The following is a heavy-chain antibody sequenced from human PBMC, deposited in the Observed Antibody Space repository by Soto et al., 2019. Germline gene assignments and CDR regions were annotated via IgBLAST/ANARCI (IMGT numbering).Heavy chain of an antibody. CDR2: INPSGGST. CDR3: ARGKTTQESGYDFFY. Sequence: GASVKVSCKASGXTFASYYMHWVRQAPGQGLEWMGIINPSGGSTSYAQKFQGRVTMTRDTSTSTVYMELSSLRSEDTAVYYCARGKTTQESGYDFFYWGQGTLVTVSS. D-gene: IGHD5-12*01. CDR1: GXTFASYY. V-gene: IGHV1-46*03. J-gene: IGHJ4*02.